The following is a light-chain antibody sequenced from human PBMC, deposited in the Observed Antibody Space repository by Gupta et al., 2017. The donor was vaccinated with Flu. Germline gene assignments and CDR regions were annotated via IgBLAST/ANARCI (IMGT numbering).Light chain of an antibody. Sequence: IITSTTTSSDVGGCNYVCWYHHHTDNAPKLLIYKITKRPAVVSGRFSGSKSGTTASLIISGHQPDDEADYYSHSYTTSSNPWVFGGGTKLTVL. V-gene: IGLV2-14*01. CDR3: HSYTTSSNPWV. CDR2: KIT. CDR1: SSDVGGCNY. J-gene: IGLJ3*02.